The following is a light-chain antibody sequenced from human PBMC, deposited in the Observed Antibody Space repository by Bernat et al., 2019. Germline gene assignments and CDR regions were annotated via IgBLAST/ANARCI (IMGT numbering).Light chain of an antibody. CDR2: EVS. CDR3: SSYAGSNNWV. Sequence: QSALTQPPSASGSPGQSVTISCTGTSSDVGGYNYVSWYQQHPGKAPKLMIYEVSKRPSGVPDRFSGSKSGNTAFLTVSGLQAEDEGDYYCSSYAGSNNWVFGGGTKLTVL. J-gene: IGLJ2*01. CDR1: SSDVGGYNY. V-gene: IGLV2-8*01.